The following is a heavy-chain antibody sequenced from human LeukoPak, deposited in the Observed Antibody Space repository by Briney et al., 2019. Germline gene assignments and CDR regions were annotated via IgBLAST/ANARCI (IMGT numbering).Heavy chain of an antibody. CDR2: ISWNSGSI. Sequence: PGRSLRLSCAASGFTFDDYAMHWVRQAPGKGLEWVPGISWNSGSIGYADSVKGRFTISRDNAKNSLYLQMNSLRAEDTALYYCAKDIAAAGTGWYFDLWGRGTLVTVSS. D-gene: IGHD6-13*01. V-gene: IGHV3-9*01. CDR1: GFTFDDYA. CDR3: AKDIAAAGTGWYFDL. J-gene: IGHJ2*01.